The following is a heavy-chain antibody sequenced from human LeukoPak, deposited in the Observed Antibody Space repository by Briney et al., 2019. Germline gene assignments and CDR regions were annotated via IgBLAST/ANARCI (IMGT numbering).Heavy chain of an antibody. Sequence: GGSLRLSCAASGFTFSSYAMSWVRQAPGKGLEWVSVISGSGGNTYYADSVKGRFTISRDNSKNTLYLQLDSLRAEDTAVYYCAKTAPYSSGWYQRAFDIWGQGTMVTVSS. V-gene: IGHV3-23*01. J-gene: IGHJ3*02. CDR2: ISGSGGNT. CDR1: GFTFSSYA. CDR3: AKTAPYSSGWYQRAFDI. D-gene: IGHD6-19*01.